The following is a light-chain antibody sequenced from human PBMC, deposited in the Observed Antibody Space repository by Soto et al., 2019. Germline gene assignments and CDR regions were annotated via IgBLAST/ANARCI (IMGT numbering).Light chain of an antibody. CDR2: AAS. J-gene: IGKJ5*01. CDR3: QTSGDTPPWT. Sequence: DIQMTQSPSSLSASLGDRVTITCRASQSISRYLNWYQQKPGKAPKLLIYAASSLQGGVPSRFSGSGSGTDFTLTISSLQPEDFATYYCQTSGDTPPWTFGQGTRLEIK. CDR1: QSISRY. V-gene: IGKV1-39*01.